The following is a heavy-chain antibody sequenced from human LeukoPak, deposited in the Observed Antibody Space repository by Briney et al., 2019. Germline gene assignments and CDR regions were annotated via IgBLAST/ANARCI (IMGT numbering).Heavy chain of an antibody. D-gene: IGHD2-15*01. V-gene: IGHV3-23*01. Sequence: GGSLRLSCAASGFTLRSNAMSWVRQAPGKGLEWVSAISGTSGGTYYADSVKGRFTISRDNSKNTVYLQMNSLRAEDTAVYYCAKDREGGYCSGGSCSFDYWGQGTLVTVSS. J-gene: IGHJ4*02. CDR2: ISGTSGGT. CDR1: GFTLRSNA. CDR3: AKDREGGYCSGGSCSFDY.